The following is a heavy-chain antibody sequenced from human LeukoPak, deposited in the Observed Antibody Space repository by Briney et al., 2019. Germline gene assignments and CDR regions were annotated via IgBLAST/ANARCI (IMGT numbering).Heavy chain of an antibody. D-gene: IGHD6-13*01. J-gene: IGHJ6*04. CDR1: GYTFTSYD. V-gene: IGHV1-8*01. Sequence: ASVKVSCKASGYTFTSYDINWVRQATGQGLEWMGWMNPNSGNTGYAQKFQGRVTMTRNTSISTAYMELSSLRSEDTAVYYCARPIAAAGTDYYYGMDVWGKGTTVTVSS. CDR3: ARPIAAAGTDYYYGMDV. CDR2: MNPNSGNT.